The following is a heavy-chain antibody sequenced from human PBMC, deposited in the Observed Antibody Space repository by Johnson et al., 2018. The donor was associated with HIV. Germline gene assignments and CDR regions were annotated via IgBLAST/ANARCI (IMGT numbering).Heavy chain of an antibody. Sequence: VQLVESGGGVVQPGRSLRLSCAASGFTFSNYGMHWVRQTPGTGLEWVAVIWYDGSNKYYADSVKGRFTISRDNSEKTLYLPLNSLKAEETAGYYWARAREGRGVEAFDIWGRGTVVTVSS. D-gene: IGHD3-10*01. CDR2: IWYDGSNK. CDR3: ARAREGRGVEAFDI. V-gene: IGHV3-33*01. CDR1: GFTFSNYG. J-gene: IGHJ3*02.